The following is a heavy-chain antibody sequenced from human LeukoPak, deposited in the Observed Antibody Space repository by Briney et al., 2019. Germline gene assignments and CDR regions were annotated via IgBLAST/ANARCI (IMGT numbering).Heavy chain of an antibody. Sequence: PGGSLRLSCAASGFTFSTNYMSWVRQAPGKGLEWISYIYTGGTTYYAASVRGRFTISRDNSKNTLSLQMNSLRDEDTAVYYCASDCSGWYDHWGQGALVTVSS. J-gene: IGHJ5*02. V-gene: IGHV3-53*01. CDR2: IYTGGTT. CDR3: ASDCSGWYDH. D-gene: IGHD6-19*01. CDR1: GFTFSTNY.